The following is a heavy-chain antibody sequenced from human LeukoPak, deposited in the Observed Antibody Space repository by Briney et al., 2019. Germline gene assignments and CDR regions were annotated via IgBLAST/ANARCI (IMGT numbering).Heavy chain of an antibody. D-gene: IGHD6-13*01. CDR3: AKDNEIYPYSSSVEY. Sequence: ETLSLTCTVSGGSITSSPYYWGWIRQPPGKGLEWVSAISGSGGSTYYADSVKGRFTISRDNSKNTLYLQMNSLRAEDTAVYYCAKDNEIYPYSSSVEYWGQGTLVTVSS. CDR1: GGSITSSPYY. V-gene: IGHV3-23*01. CDR2: ISGSGGST. J-gene: IGHJ4*02.